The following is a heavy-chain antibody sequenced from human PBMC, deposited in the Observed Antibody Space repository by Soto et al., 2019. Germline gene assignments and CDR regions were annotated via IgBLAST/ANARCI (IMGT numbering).Heavy chain of an antibody. D-gene: IGHD1-26*01. Sequence: EVQLLESGGGMVQPGGSLRLSCAASGFTFSSYAMSWVRQAPGKGLEWVSAISGSGGSTYYADSVKGRFTISRDNSKNTLYLQMNSLRAEDTAVYYCAKDGFSGRRGFDYWGQGTLVTVSS. CDR1: GFTFSSYA. J-gene: IGHJ4*02. V-gene: IGHV3-23*01. CDR3: AKDGFSGRRGFDY. CDR2: ISGSGGST.